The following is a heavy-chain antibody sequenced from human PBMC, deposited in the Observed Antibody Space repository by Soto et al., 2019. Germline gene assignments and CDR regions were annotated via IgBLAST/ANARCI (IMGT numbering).Heavy chain of an antibody. V-gene: IGHV4-59*08. Sequence: PSETLSLTCTVSGGSISSYYWSWIRQPPGKGLEWIGYIYYSGSTYYNPSLMCRVTISVDTSKNQFSLKLSSVTAADTAVFYCSRNRRGYYDSSGYYYYYYGMDVWGQGTTVTVSS. J-gene: IGHJ6*02. CDR3: SRNRRGYYDSSGYYYYYYGMDV. CDR1: GGSISSYY. CDR2: IYYSGST. D-gene: IGHD3-22*01.